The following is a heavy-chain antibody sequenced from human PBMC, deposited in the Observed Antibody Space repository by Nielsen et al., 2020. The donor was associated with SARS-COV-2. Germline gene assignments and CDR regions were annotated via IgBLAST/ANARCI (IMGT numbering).Heavy chain of an antibody. CDR2: ISYDGRNK. V-gene: IGHV3-30*04. Sequence: GGSLRLSCAASGFTFSSYAIHWVRQAPGKGLEWVAVISYDGRNKYYTDSVKGRFTISRDNSNNTLFLQMDSLTANDTAVYFCARLSNFWSGYNDYWGQGTLVIVSS. CDR3: ARLSNFWSGYNDY. J-gene: IGHJ4*02. CDR1: GFTFSSYA. D-gene: IGHD3-3*01.